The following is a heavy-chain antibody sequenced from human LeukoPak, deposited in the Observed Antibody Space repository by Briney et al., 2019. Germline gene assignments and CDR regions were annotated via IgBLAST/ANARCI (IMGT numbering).Heavy chain of an antibody. Sequence: PGGSLRLSCAASGFTFSTYDMHWVRQAPGKGLEWVAFIRFDGRNQYYADSVKGRFTISRDNSKNTLYLQINSLRDEDTAVYYCAKDDAWLQYNDWGQGTLVTVSS. D-gene: IGHD5-24*01. CDR1: GFTFSTYD. CDR2: IRFDGRNQ. J-gene: IGHJ4*02. V-gene: IGHV3-30*02. CDR3: AKDDAWLQYND.